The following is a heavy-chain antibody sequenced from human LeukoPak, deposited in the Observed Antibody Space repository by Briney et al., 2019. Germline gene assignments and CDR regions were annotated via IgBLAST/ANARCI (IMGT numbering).Heavy chain of an antibody. D-gene: IGHD2-2*01. J-gene: IGHJ6*02. CDR1: AYTFTGYY. CDR3: ARVKDIVVVPAAPHYYYGMDV. Sequence: ASVKVSCKASAYTFTGYYMHWVRQAPGQGLEWMGWINPNSGGTNYAQKFQGRVTMTRDTSISTAYMELSRLRSDDTAVYYCARVKDIVVVPAAPHYYYGMDVWGQGTTVTVSS. CDR2: INPNSGGT. V-gene: IGHV1-2*02.